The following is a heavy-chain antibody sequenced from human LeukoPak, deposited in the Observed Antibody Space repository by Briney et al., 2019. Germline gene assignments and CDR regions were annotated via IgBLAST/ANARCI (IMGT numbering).Heavy chain of an antibody. CDR2: IKLDGSEK. Sequence: GGSLRLSCVASGFTFGKYWMSWVRQAPGKGLEWVANIKLDGSEKNYVDSVKGRFTISRDNTKNSLYLQMNSLRAEDTAVFYCASGEGGWGQGTLVTVSS. J-gene: IGHJ4*02. CDR3: ASGEGG. D-gene: IGHD1-26*01. CDR1: GFTFGKYW. V-gene: IGHV3-7*03.